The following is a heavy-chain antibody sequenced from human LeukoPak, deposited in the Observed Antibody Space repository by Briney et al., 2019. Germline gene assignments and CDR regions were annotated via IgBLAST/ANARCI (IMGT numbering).Heavy chain of an antibody. D-gene: IGHD3-9*01. CDR3: ARSAYYDILTGPDY. CDR2: INPNSGGT. CDR1: GYTFTGYY. Sequence: GASVKVSCKASGYTFTGYYMHWVRQAPGQGLEWMGWINPNSGGTNYAQKFQGRVTMTRDTSISTAYMELSRLRSDDTAVYYCARSAYYDILTGPDYWGQGTLVTVSS. V-gene: IGHV1-2*02. J-gene: IGHJ4*02.